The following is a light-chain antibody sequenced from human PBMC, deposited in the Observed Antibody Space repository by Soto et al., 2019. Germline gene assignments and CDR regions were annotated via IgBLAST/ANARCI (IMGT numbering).Light chain of an antibody. Sequence: QSALTQPRSASGSPGQPLTISCTGTSSDVGGYNYVSWYQQYPGKVPKLMIYDVTKRPSGVPDRFSGSKSGNTASLTISGLQAEDEADYYCCSHAGSYTYVFGTGTKVTV. V-gene: IGLV2-11*01. CDR1: SSDVGGYNY. CDR3: CSHAGSYTYV. J-gene: IGLJ1*01. CDR2: DVT.